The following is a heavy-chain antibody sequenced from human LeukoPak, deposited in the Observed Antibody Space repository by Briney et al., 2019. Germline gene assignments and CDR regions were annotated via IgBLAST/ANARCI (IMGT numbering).Heavy chain of an antibody. CDR3: ASIIAAAGNTRITRGY. V-gene: IGHV1-2*02. CDR2: INPNSGGT. J-gene: IGHJ4*02. CDR1: GYTFTGYY. D-gene: IGHD6-13*01. Sequence: ASVKVSCKASGYTFTGYYMHWVRQAPGQGLEWMGWINPNSGGTNYAQKFQGRVTMTRDTSINTAYMELSRLRSDDTAVYYCASIIAAAGNTRITRGYWGQGTLVTVSS.